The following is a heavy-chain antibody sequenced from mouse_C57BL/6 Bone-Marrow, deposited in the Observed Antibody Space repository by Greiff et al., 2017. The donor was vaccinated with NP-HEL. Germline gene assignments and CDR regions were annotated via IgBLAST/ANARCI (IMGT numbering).Heavy chain of an antibody. Sequence: EVHLVESGGGLVKPGGSLKLSCAASGFTFSSYAMSWVRQTPGKRLEWVATISDGGGYTYYPDNVKGRVTISRDNAKNNLYMQISHLKSEDTATYYCARRGLYYDYFYWYFDVWGTGTTVTVSS. CDR1: GFTFSSYA. CDR3: ARRGLYYDYFYWYFDV. D-gene: IGHD2-4*01. J-gene: IGHJ1*03. V-gene: IGHV5-4*01. CDR2: ISDGGGYT.